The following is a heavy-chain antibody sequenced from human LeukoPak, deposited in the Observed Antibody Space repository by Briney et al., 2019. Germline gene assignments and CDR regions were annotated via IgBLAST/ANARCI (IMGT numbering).Heavy chain of an antibody. D-gene: IGHD1-1*01. CDR3: AREVEDWNPVNWFDP. J-gene: IGHJ5*02. Sequence: GGSLRLSCAASGFTFSSYRMNWVRQAPGKGLEWVSYISSSSSTIYYADSVKGRFTISRDNAKNSLYLQMNSLRAEDTAVYYCAREVEDWNPVNWFDPWGQGTLVTVSS. CDR2: ISSSSSTI. CDR1: GFTFSSYR. V-gene: IGHV3-48*01.